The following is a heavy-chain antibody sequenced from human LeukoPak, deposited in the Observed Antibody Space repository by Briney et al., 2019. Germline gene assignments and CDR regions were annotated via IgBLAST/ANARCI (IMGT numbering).Heavy chain of an antibody. CDR2: ISWNSRNI. J-gene: IGHJ3*01. Sequence: GGSLRLSCKAIGFVPDDYAMHWVRQSPGKGLEWVAGISWNSRNIGYADSVKGRFTVFRDDAKNSHFLQMNSLRPEDTALYYCAKGRTNGYTYDAFDAWGQGTMVTVS. CDR1: GFVPDDYA. V-gene: IGHV3-9*02. D-gene: IGHD1-1*01. CDR3: AKGRTNGYTYDAFDA.